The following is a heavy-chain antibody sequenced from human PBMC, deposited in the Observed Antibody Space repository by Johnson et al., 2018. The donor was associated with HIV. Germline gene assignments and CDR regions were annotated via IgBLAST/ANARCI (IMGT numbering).Heavy chain of an antibody. Sequence: VQLVESGGGLVQPGRSLRLSCAASGFTFDDYAMHWVRQAPGKGLEWVSAISGSGGSTYYADSVKGRFTISRDNSKNTLYLQMNSLRAEDTAVYYCARGQGGAIPHDAFDIWGQGTMVTVSS. D-gene: IGHD3-16*01. CDR2: ISGSGGST. CDR1: GFTFDDYA. J-gene: IGHJ3*02. V-gene: IGHV3-23*04. CDR3: ARGQGGAIPHDAFDI.